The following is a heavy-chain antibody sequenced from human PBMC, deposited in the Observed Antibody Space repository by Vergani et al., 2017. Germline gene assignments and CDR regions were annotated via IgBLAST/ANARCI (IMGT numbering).Heavy chain of an antibody. CDR1: GASINNDFYY. V-gene: IGHV4-61*02. Sequence: QVQLQESGPGLVKPSQTLSLTCTVSGASINNDFYYWHWIRQPAGKGLEWIGRSYVSGITDYNSSLQSRVSMSVDTSKKQFSLTLTSVTAADTAVYYCARDNKQLRPRPFDLWGQGTMVTVSS. J-gene: IGHJ3*01. D-gene: IGHD4-23*01. CDR2: SYVSGIT. CDR3: ARDNKQLRPRPFDL.